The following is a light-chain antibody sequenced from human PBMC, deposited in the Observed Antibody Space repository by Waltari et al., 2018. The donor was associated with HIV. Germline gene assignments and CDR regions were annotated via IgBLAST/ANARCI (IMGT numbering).Light chain of an antibody. Sequence: DIVMSQSPDSLAVSLGERATINCTSSQSVLKRSNRSKTYLAWYKQEVGQPPMLLIYWASVRASGVPERFSGSGSGTDFTLTINSLQSEDVVVYYCQQYYSNPRTFGRGTKVEV. CDR2: WAS. CDR1: QSVLKRSNRSKTY. V-gene: IGKV4-1*01. CDR3: QQYYSNPRT. J-gene: IGKJ1*01.